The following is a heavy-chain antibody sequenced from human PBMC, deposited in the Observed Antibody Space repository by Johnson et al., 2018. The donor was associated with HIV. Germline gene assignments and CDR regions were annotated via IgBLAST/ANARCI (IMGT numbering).Heavy chain of an antibody. CDR3: TTMSALWFGDLHVFGDGFDI. Sequence: VQLVESGGGSVKSGGSLRVSCAASGFTFSNAWMSWVRQAPGKGLEWVGRVKSKTDGGTIDYAAAVKGRFIISRYDSKNTLYLQMNGLKTEDTAVYYCTTMSALWFGDLHVFGDGFDIWGQGTMVTVSS. V-gene: IGHV3-15*01. J-gene: IGHJ3*02. CDR1: GFTFSNAW. CDR2: VKSKTDGGTI. D-gene: IGHD3-10*01.